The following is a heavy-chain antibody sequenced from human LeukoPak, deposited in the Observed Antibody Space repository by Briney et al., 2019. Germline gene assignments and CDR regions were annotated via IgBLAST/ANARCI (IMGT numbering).Heavy chain of an antibody. Sequence: GALRLSCAASGFTFSSYNMKWGRQAPGKGVEWLGSINYSGSTYDNRSLKSRVTLSIDTSKNEFSLNVRAVTAADTAVYYCVRSELNDYSRYWGQGILVIVSS. D-gene: IGHD4-11*01. CDR3: VRSELNDYSRY. J-gene: IGHJ4*02. CDR1: GFTFSSYN. V-gene: IGHV4-59*05. CDR2: INYSGST.